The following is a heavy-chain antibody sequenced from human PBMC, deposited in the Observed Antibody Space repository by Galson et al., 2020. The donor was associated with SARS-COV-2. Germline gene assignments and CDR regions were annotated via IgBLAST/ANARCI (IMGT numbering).Heavy chain of an antibody. D-gene: IGHD3-3*01. Sequence: HGESLKISCKTSGYSFTSYWNTWVRPMPGQGPEWMGRIDPRDSSTTYSPSFKGHVTISSDKSTATSYLQWCSLKASDTAIYYCARQISARVTFFSGLYPWGKGTRVTVPS. V-gene: IGHV5-10-1*01. CDR3: ARQISARVTFFSGLYP. J-gene: IGHJ5*02. CDR1: GYSFTSYW. CDR2: IDPRDSST.